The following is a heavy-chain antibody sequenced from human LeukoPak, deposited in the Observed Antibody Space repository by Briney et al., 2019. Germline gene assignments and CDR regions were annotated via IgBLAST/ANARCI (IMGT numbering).Heavy chain of an antibody. CDR1: GFTFSSYG. J-gene: IGHJ4*02. CDR3: AKVGAAGGTYFDY. D-gene: IGHD6-13*01. V-gene: IGHV3-23*01. CDR2: ISGSGGST. Sequence: GGSLRLSCAASGFTFSSYGMSWVRQAPGKGLEWVSAISGSGGSTYYADSAKGRFTISRDNSKNTLYLQMNSLRAEDTAVYYCAKVGAAGGTYFDYWGQGTLVTVSS.